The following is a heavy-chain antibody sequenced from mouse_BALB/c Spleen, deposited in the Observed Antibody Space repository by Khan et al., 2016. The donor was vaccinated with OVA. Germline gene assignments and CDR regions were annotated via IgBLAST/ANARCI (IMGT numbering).Heavy chain of an antibody. J-gene: IGHJ1*01. CDR2: IYYSGTV. Sequence: EVQLQESGPGLVKPSQTVSITCTVTGISITSGNYRWSWIRQFPGNKLEWIGNIYYSGTVTYNPSLTSRTTITRDTSKNQFFLEMNSLTAEDTATYYCARDYGSLYWFFDVWGAGTTVTVSS. D-gene: IGHD1-1*01. CDR1: GISITSGNYR. V-gene: IGHV3-5*02. CDR3: ARDYGSLYWFFDV.